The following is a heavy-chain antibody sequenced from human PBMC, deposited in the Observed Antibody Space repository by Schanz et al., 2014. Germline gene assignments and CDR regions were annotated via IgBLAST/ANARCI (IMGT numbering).Heavy chain of an antibody. V-gene: IGHV4-34*01. CDR1: GGSFSGYY. D-gene: IGHD2-2*01. Sequence: QVQLQQWGAGLLKPSETLSLTCAVSGGSFSGYYWSWIRQPPDTGLEWIGEINQSGDTNYNPSLNSRGTLPVDTSNKRCSLKLRSVTAADTAVYYCARLYCSTPGCYVSPNGFAKDYWGQGTLVTVSS. CDR3: ARLYCSTPGCYVSPNGFAKDY. J-gene: IGHJ4*02. CDR2: INQSGDT.